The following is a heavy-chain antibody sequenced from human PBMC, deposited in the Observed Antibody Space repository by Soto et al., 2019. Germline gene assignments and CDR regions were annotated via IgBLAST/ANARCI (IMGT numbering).Heavy chain of an antibody. Sequence: GGSLRLSCAASGFTFSSYAMHWVRQAPGKGLEWVAVISYDGSNKYYADSVKGRFTISRDNSKNTLYLQMNSLRAEDTAVYYCARDLFAGSSGFYFQHWGQGTLVTVSS. CDR2: ISYDGSNK. V-gene: IGHV3-30-3*01. D-gene: IGHD6-19*01. J-gene: IGHJ1*01. CDR1: GFTFSSYA. CDR3: ARDLFAGSSGFYFQH.